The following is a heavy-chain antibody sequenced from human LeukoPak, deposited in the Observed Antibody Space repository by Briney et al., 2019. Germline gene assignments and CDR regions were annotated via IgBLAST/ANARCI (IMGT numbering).Heavy chain of an antibody. D-gene: IGHD6-13*01. J-gene: IGHJ6*03. CDR3: ARDRWVSYMDV. Sequence: SQTLSLTCTVSGGSNSSGSYYWSWIRQPAGKGLEWIGRIYTSGSTNYNPSLKSRVTISVDTPKNQFSLKLSSVTAADTAVYYCARDRWVSYMDVWGKGTTVTVSS. V-gene: IGHV4-61*02. CDR1: GGSNSSGSYY. CDR2: IYTSGST.